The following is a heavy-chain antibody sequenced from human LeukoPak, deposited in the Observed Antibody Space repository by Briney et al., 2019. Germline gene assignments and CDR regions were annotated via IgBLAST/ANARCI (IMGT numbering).Heavy chain of an antibody. CDR1: EFTFRSYG. CDR2: ISYDGSNK. Sequence: GGSLRLSCAASEFTFRSYGMHWVRQAPGKGLEWVAVISYDGSNKKYADSVKGRFTISRDNSKNTLDLQMNSLRPEDTAVYYCARDRDYSYFDYWGQGTLVTVSS. V-gene: IGHV3-30*03. CDR3: ARDRDYSYFDY. J-gene: IGHJ4*02. D-gene: IGHD2-15*01.